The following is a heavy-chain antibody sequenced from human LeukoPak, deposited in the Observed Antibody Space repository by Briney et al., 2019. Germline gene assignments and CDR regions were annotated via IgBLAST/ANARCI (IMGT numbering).Heavy chain of an antibody. CDR1: GYTFTSYD. J-gene: IGHJ4*02. Sequence: GASVKVSCKASGYTFTSYDINWVRQATGQRLEWIGWIVVGSGNTNYAQKFQERVTITRDMSTSTAYMELSSLRSEDTAVYYCAAAPPNYYDSSGYYYGYWGQGTLVTVSS. CDR3: AAAPPNYYDSSGYYYGY. D-gene: IGHD3-22*01. V-gene: IGHV1-58*02. CDR2: IVVGSGNT.